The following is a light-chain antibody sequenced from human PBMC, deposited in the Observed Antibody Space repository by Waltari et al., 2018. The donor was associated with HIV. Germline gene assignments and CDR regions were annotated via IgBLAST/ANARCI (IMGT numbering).Light chain of an antibody. J-gene: IGLJ1*01. Sequence: QSVLTQPPSVSAAPGQKVTISCSGSSSNIGNNYVSWYQQLSGTAPKLLIYDKNKKPSGIPNRFASSNSGTSVTLGITGLQTGDEADYYCGTWDSSLSGYVFGTGTKVTVL. CDR2: DKN. CDR3: GTWDSSLSGYV. V-gene: IGLV1-51*01. CDR1: SSNIGNNY.